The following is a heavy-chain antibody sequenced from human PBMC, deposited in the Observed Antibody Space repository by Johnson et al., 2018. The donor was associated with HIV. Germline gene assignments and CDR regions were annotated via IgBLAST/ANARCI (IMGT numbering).Heavy chain of an antibody. CDR3: AKVRLQSITIFGVASDAFDI. V-gene: IGHV3-30*02. CDR1: GFTFSSYA. CDR2: IRYDGSNK. J-gene: IGHJ3*02. D-gene: IGHD3-3*01. Sequence: QVQLVESGGGVVQPGRSLRLSCAASGFTFSSYAMHWVRQAPGKGLAWVAFIRYDGSNKYYADSVQGRSTISRDNSKNTLYLQMNSLRAEDTAVYYCAKVRLQSITIFGVASDAFDIWGQGTMVTVSS.